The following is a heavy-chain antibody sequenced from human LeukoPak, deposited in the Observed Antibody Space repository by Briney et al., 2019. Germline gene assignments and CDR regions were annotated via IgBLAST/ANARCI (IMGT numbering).Heavy chain of an antibody. CDR1: GGTFSSYA. V-gene: IGHV1-69*05. Sequence: SVKVSCKASGGTFSSYAISWVRQAPGQGLEWMGGIIPIFGTANYAQKFQGRVTITTDESTSTAYMEPSSLRSEDTAVYYCARQVDTAMGYLFFDYWGQGTLATVSS. CDR2: IIPIFGTA. CDR3: ARQVDTAMGYLFFDY. J-gene: IGHJ4*02. D-gene: IGHD5-18*01.